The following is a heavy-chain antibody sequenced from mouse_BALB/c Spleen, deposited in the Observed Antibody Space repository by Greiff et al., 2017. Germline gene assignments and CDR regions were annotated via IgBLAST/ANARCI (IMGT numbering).Heavy chain of an antibody. Sequence: DVQLVESGGGLVQPGGSLKLSCAASGFTFSSYTMSWVRQTPEKRLEWVAYISNGGGSTYYPDTVKGRFTISRDNAKNTLYLQMSSLKSEDTAMYYCARHRAYYGNYFDYWGQGTTLTVSS. V-gene: IGHV5-12-2*01. CDR2: ISNGGGST. CDR3: ARHRAYYGNYFDY. CDR1: GFTFSSYT. D-gene: IGHD2-10*01. J-gene: IGHJ2*01.